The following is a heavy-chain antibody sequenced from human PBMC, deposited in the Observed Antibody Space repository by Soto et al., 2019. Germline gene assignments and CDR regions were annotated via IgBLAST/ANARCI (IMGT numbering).Heavy chain of an antibody. Sequence: QVQLVQSGAEVKKPGSSVKVSCKASGGTFSSYAISWVRQAPGQGLEWMGGIIPIFGTADYAQKFQGRATITADDSTSTGNMELSSLRSADTAVYYCASHYDSSGYYYRGLDYWGQGTLVTVSS. J-gene: IGHJ4*02. V-gene: IGHV1-69*12. CDR3: ASHYDSSGYYYRGLDY. CDR1: GGTFSSYA. CDR2: IIPIFGTA. D-gene: IGHD3-22*01.